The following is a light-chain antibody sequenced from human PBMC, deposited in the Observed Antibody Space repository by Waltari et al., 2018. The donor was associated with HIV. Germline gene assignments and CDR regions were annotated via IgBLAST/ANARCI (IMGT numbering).Light chain of an antibody. Sequence: QSALTQPRSVSGSPGQSVTISCTGTSSDVGGYDYVSWYQQHPGKAPRLMIYDVTKRPSGVRDRFSGSKSGNPASLTISGLQAEDEAEYYCCSYAGAYTFWVFGGGTQLTVL. CDR3: CSYAGAYTFWV. CDR2: DVT. J-gene: IGLJ3*02. CDR1: SSDVGGYDY. V-gene: IGLV2-11*01.